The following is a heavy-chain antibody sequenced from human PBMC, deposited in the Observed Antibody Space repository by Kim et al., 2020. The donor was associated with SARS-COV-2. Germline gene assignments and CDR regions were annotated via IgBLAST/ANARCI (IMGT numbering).Heavy chain of an antibody. Sequence: SLRLSCAASGFTFDDYAMHWVRQAPGKGLEWVSGISWNSGSIGYADSVKGRFTISRDNAKNSLYLQMNSLRAEDTALYYCAKEGSSSWYYFDYWGQGTLVTVSS. D-gene: IGHD6-13*01. CDR2: ISWNSGSI. J-gene: IGHJ4*02. CDR3: AKEGSSSWYYFDY. CDR1: GFTFDDYA. V-gene: IGHV3-9*01.